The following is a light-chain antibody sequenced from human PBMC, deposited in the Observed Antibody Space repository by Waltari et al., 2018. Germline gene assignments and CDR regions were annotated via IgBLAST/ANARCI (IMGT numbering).Light chain of an antibody. CDR1: QSIGIY. V-gene: IGKV3-20*01. Sequence: EIVLTQSPGTLSLSPGERATLSCRASQSIGIYLAWYQQKPGQAPRLLMYHASSRATGIADRFSGSGSGTDCSLTISRLEPEDFAVYYCQKYESLPATFGQGTKVEIK. CDR3: QKYESLPAT. J-gene: IGKJ1*01. CDR2: HAS.